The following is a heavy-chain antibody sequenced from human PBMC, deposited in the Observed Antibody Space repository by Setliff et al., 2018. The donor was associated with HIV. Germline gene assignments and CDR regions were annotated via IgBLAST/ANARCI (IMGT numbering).Heavy chain of an antibody. D-gene: IGHD1-26*01. CDR2: IRTRAYRGTT. CDR1: GFTFSDYP. Sequence: LRLSCATSGFTFSDYPMSWFRQAPGKGLEWVSFIRTRAYRGTTEYAASVEGRFTISRDDSKSIAYLQMNSLKTEDTAVYYCARGTDYSGWFYDYWGQGTLVTVS. CDR3: ARGTDYSGWFYDY. V-gene: IGHV3-49*03. J-gene: IGHJ4*02.